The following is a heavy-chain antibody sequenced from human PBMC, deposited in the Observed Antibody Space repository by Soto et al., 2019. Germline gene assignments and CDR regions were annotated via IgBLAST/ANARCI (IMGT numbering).Heavy chain of an antibody. CDR3: ARVRGTAGKRYFDY. CDR1: GGSMIAYY. D-gene: IGHD6-13*01. Sequence: SETLSLTCTVSGGSMIAYYLNWIRQPPGKGLQWIGYTYYSGSTTYNPSLKSRVTISVDSSKNQFSLKLDSVTPADTAVYYCARVRGTAGKRYFDYWGPGTLVTVYS. CDR2: TYYSGST. J-gene: IGHJ4*02. V-gene: IGHV4-59*01.